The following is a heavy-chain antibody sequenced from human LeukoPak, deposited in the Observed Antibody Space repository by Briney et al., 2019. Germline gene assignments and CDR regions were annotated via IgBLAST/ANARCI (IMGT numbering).Heavy chain of an antibody. J-gene: IGHJ4*02. CDR3: ATGYSGSYADY. V-gene: IGHV1-8*01. CDR2: MNPNSGNT. D-gene: IGHD1-26*01. Sequence: ASVTVSYKASGYTFTSYDINWVRQAPGQGQEWMGWMNPNSGNTGYAQKFQGRVTMTRNNSISTAYMELSSLRSEDTAVYYCATGYSGSYADYWGQGTLVTVSS. CDR1: GYTFTSYD.